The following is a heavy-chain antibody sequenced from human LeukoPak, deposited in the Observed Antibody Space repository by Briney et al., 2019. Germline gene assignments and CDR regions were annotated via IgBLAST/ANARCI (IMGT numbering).Heavy chain of an antibody. CDR2: IYYSGST. CDR1: GGSISSSSYY. D-gene: IGHD1-26*01. J-gene: IGHJ4*02. V-gene: IGHV4-39*01. CDR3: ARQWDEVYCFDY. Sequence: PSETLSLTCTVSGGSISSSSYYWGWIRQPPGKGLEWIGSIYYSGSTYYNPSLKSRVTISVDTSKNQFSLKLSSVTAADTAVYYCARQWDEVYCFDYWGQGTLVTVSS.